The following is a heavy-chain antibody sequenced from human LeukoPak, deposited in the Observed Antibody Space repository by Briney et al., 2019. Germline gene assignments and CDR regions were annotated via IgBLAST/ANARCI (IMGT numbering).Heavy chain of an antibody. CDR2: ISYDGSNK. CDR1: GFTCSNYA. CDR3: ARAEYYYDSSGYYFDY. Sequence: GGSLRLSCAASGFTCSNYAMSWVRQAPGKGLEWVAVISYDGSNKYYADSVKGRFTISRDNSKNTLYLQMNSLRAEDTAVYYCARAEYYYDSSGYYFDYWGQGTLVTVSS. J-gene: IGHJ4*02. V-gene: IGHV3-30*04. D-gene: IGHD3-22*01.